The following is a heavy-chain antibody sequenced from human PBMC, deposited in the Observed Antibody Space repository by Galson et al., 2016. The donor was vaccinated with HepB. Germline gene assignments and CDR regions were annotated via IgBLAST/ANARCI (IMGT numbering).Heavy chain of an antibody. Sequence: SLRLSCAASEFSFNRYAMSWVRQAPGKGLEWVAGITYDGVTTYYADSAKGRFTISRDNSGDTLYLQMNSLRPEDTAVYYCARGKIEVAGTPLNWFDPWGQGALVTVSS. J-gene: IGHJ5*02. CDR3: ARGKIEVAGTPLNWFDP. V-gene: IGHV3-23*01. CDR1: EFSFNRYA. CDR2: ITYDGVTT. D-gene: IGHD3-22*01.